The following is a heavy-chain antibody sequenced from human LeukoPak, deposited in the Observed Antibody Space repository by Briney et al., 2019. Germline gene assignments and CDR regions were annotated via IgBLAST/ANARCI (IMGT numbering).Heavy chain of an antibody. D-gene: IGHD5-18*01. CDR2: INPNSGGT. CDR1: GYTFTSNV. V-gene: IGHV1-2*02. J-gene: IGHJ5*02. CDR3: ARHAQLWLRYFIYSCWFDP. Sequence: ASVKVSCTASGYTFTSNVITWVRQAPGQGLEWMGWINPNSGGTNYAQKFQGRVTMTRDTSISTAYMELSRLRSDDTAVYYCARHAQLWLRYFIYSCWFDPWGQGTLVTVSS.